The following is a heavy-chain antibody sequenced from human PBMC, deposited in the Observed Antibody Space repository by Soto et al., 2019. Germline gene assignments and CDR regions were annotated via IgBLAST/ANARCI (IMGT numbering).Heavy chain of an antibody. CDR2: ISYDGSER. D-gene: IGHD6-19*01. J-gene: IGHJ4*02. V-gene: IGHV3-30*18. CDR3: AKEGALSGWTYGDC. Sequence: QVQLVESGGGVVQPGRSLRLSCAASGFSFSDYGMHWVRQAPGKGLDWVGVISYDGSERHFADSVKGRFTISRDNSKNTLYLQMNSLRPEDKAVYYCAKEGALSGWTYGDCWGQGTLVTVSS. CDR1: GFSFSDYG.